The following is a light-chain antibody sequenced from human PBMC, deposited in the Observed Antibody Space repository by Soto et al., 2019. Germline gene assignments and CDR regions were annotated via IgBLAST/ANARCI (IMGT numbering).Light chain of an antibody. Sequence: QSALTQPPSVSGAPGLRVTVSCTGNSSNIGADFGVHWYRQVPGTAPKLLIFNNDNRPSGIPDRFSGSRSGSSASLAITGLQAEDEDTYYCQSYDSSLSGYVFGSGTKVTVL. CDR3: QSYDSSLSGYV. V-gene: IGLV1-40*01. CDR2: NND. CDR1: SSNIGADFG. J-gene: IGLJ1*01.